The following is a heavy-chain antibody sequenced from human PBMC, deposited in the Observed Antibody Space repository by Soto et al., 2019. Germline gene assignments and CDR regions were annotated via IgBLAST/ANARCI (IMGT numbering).Heavy chain of an antibody. CDR2: ISSSSSFI. D-gene: IGHD1-26*01. Sequence: EVQLVESGGGLVKPGGSLRLSCAASGFSLSDYSMNWIRQAPGKGLEWVASISSSSSFIHNAESMKGRFTISRDNAKNSLYLQMTSLSAEDTAVYYCAGSSDDGRDNWGQGTLVTVSS. CDR3: AGSSDDGRDN. CDR1: GFSLSDYS. V-gene: IGHV3-21*01. J-gene: IGHJ4*02.